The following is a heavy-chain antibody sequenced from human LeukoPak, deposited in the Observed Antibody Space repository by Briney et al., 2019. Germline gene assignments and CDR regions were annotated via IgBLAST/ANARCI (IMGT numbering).Heavy chain of an antibody. J-gene: IGHJ4*02. CDR1: GYTFTSYY. Sequence: ASVKVSCKASGYTFTSYYIHWVRQAPGQGLEWMGIINPSGGSTTYAQKFQGRVTMTRDTSTSTVYVELSSLRSEDTAVYYCARSSGCIDYWGQGALVTVSS. D-gene: IGHD6-19*01. V-gene: IGHV1-46*01. CDR2: INPSGGST. CDR3: ARSSGCIDY.